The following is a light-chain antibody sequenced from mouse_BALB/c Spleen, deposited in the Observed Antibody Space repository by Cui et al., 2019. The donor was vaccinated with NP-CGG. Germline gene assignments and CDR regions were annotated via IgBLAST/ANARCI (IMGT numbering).Light chain of an antibody. Sequence: QAVFTQESALTTSPGETVTPTCRSSTGAVTTNNYANWVQEKPDHLFTGLIGGTKNRAPGVPARFSGSLNGDKAALTITGAQTEDEAIYFCALWYSNHWVFGGGTKLTVL. CDR2: GTK. V-gene: IGLV1*01. CDR1: TGAVTTNNY. CDR3: ALWYSNHWV. J-gene: IGLJ1*01.